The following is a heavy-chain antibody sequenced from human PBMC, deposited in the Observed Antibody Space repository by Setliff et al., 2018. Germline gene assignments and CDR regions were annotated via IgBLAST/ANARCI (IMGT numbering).Heavy chain of an antibody. CDR1: GGTFTNHA. D-gene: IGHD6-13*01. J-gene: IGHJ6*02. CDR3: ARTKMDVVAAAAKYTSLDV. Sequence: RASVKVSCKFAGGTFTNHAISWVRQAPGQGLEWMGGVIPLLETSKYAQKFQGRVTITADQTTNTAHMEVSSLRSEDTAVYYCARTKMDVVAAAAKYTSLDVWGQGTSVTVSS. V-gene: IGHV1-69*10. CDR2: VIPLLETS.